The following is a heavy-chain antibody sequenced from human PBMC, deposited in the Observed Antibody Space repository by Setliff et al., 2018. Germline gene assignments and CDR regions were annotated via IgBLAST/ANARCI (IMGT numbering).Heavy chain of an antibody. CDR2: IIPIFGTA. J-gene: IGHJ6*02. CDR3: ARGDRWGYSYGPYYYGMDV. V-gene: IGHV1-69*06. Sequence: GASVKVSCKASGYTFTGYYMHWVRQAPGQGLEWMGRIIPIFGTANYAQKFQGRVTITADKSTSTAYMELSSLRSEDTAVYYCARGDRWGYSYGPYYYGMDVWGQGTTVTVSS. CDR1: GYTFTGYY. D-gene: IGHD5-18*01.